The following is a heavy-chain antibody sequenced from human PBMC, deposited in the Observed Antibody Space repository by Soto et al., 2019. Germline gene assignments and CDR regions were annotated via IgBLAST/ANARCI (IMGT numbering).Heavy chain of an antibody. Sequence: QVQLQESGPGLVKPSQTLSLTCTVSGGSISSGGYYWSWIRQHPGKGLEWIGYIHYSGSTYYNPSLKSRVTISVDTFKNHFSLKLSSVTAADTAVYYCARVGGINWFDPWGQGTLVTVSS. J-gene: IGHJ5*02. D-gene: IGHD3-16*01. V-gene: IGHV4-31*03. CDR2: IHYSGST. CDR3: ARVGGINWFDP. CDR1: GGSISSGGYY.